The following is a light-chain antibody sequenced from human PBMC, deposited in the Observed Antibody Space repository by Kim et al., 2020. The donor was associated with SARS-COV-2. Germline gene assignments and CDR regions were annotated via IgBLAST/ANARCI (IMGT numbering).Light chain of an antibody. CDR1: SSDVGGDNY. J-gene: IGLJ2*01. Sequence: GQSVTTSRTGTSSDVGGDNYVSWYQQHPGQAPKLMIYDGSKRPSGVPDRFSGSKSGNTASLTVSGLQAEDEADYYCSSYAGSNNLVFGGGTQLTVL. CDR2: DGS. V-gene: IGLV2-8*01. CDR3: SSYAGSNNLV.